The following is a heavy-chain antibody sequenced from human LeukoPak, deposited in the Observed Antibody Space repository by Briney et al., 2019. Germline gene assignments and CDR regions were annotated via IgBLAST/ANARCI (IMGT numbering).Heavy chain of an antibody. D-gene: IGHD6-19*01. CDR1: GYTFTCYY. J-gene: IGHJ5*02. Sequence: ASVKVSCKASGYTFTCYYMHWVRQAPGQGLEWMGRINPNSGGTNYAQKFQGRVTMTRDTSISTAYMELSRLRSDDTAVYYCARCPTPGSGWEYNWFDPWGQGTLVTVSS. V-gene: IGHV1-2*06. CDR2: INPNSGGT. CDR3: ARCPTPGSGWEYNWFDP.